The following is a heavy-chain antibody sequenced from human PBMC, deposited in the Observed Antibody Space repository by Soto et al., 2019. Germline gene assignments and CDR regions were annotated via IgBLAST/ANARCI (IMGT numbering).Heavy chain of an antibody. V-gene: IGHV3-33*01. J-gene: IGHJ4*02. CDR3: ARDCSGGSCYSD. D-gene: IGHD2-15*01. CDR1: GFTFSSYG. Sequence: PGGSLRLSCAASGFTFSSYGMHWVRQAPGKGLEWVAVIWYDGSNKYYADSVKGRVTMTTDTSTSTAYMELRSLRSDDTAVYYCARDCSGGSCYSDWGQGTLVTVSS. CDR2: IWYDGSNK.